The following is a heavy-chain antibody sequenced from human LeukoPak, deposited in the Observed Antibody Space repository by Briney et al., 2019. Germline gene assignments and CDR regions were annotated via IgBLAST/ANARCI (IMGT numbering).Heavy chain of an antibody. D-gene: IGHD1-26*01. Sequence: GGSLRLSCAASGFIFSTYTMNWARQAPGKGLEWVSSISSSGSYIYYADSVKGQFTISRDNAKNSLYLQMNSLRAEDTAVYFCASDSGNSFFDYWGQGTLVTVSS. CDR3: ASDSGNSFFDY. J-gene: IGHJ4*02. CDR1: GFIFSTYT. CDR2: ISSSGSYI. V-gene: IGHV3-21*01.